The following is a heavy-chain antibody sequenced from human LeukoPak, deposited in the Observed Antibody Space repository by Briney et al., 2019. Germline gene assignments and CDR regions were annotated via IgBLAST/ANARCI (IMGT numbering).Heavy chain of an antibody. J-gene: IGHJ4*02. D-gene: IGHD6-13*01. CDR1: GFTFSSYW. V-gene: IGHV3-74*01. Sequence: GGSLRLSCAASGFTFSSYWMHWVRQAPGKGLVWVSRINSDGSSTSYADSVKGRFTISRDNAKNTLYLQMNSLRAGDTAVYYCARVWGAAAGIGYWGQGTLVTVSS. CDR3: ARVWGAAAGIGY. CDR2: INSDGSST.